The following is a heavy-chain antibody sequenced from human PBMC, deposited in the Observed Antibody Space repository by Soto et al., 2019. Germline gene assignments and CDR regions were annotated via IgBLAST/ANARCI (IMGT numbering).Heavy chain of an antibody. CDR2: IIPILGIA. J-gene: IGHJ3*02. CDR3: ASDPHDRGYSYGYSAFDI. D-gene: IGHD5-18*01. Sequence: QVQLVQSGAEVKKPGSSVKVSCKATGGTFSSYTISWVRQAPGQGLEWMGRIIPILGIANYAQKFQGRVTITADKSTITAYMELRSLRSEDTAVYYCASDPHDRGYSYGYSAFDIWGQGTMVTVSS. CDR1: GGTFSSYT. V-gene: IGHV1-69*02.